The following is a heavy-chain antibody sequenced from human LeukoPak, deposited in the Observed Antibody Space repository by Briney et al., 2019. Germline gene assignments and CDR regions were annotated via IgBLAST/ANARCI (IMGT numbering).Heavy chain of an antibody. J-gene: IGHJ4*02. Sequence: GGSLRLPCAASGFTFSSYGMHWVRQAPGKGLEWVAVIWYDGSNKYYADSVKGRFTISRDNSKNTLYLQMNSLRAEDTAVYYCAKDYSGYDLFDYWGQGTLVTVSS. D-gene: IGHD5-12*01. V-gene: IGHV3-33*06. CDR3: AKDYSGYDLFDY. CDR1: GFTFSSYG. CDR2: IWYDGSNK.